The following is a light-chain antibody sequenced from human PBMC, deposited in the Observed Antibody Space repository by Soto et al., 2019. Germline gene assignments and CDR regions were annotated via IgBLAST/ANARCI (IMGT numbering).Light chain of an antibody. CDR3: QQYGSPPIT. CDR1: QSVSSSY. CDR2: VAS. Sequence: EVLLTQSPGTLSLSPGEGATLSCRASQSVSSSYLAWYQQRPGQAPRLLIYVASNRATGTPDRFSGSGSGTHFTLTISRLEPEDFAVYYCQQYGSPPITFGQGTQLEIK. V-gene: IGKV3-20*01. J-gene: IGKJ5*01.